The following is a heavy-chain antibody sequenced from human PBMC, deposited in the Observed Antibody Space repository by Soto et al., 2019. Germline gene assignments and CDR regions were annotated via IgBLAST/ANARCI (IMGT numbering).Heavy chain of an antibody. CDR1: GFTFSSYE. Sequence: GGSLRLSCAASGFTFSSYEMNWVRQAPGKGLEWVSYISSSGSTIYYADSVKGRFTISRDSAKNSLYLQMNSLRAEDTAVYYCARAAMVIGGYWYFDLWGRGTLVTVSS. CDR2: ISSSGSTI. J-gene: IGHJ2*01. CDR3: ARAAMVIGGYWYFDL. D-gene: IGHD5-18*01. V-gene: IGHV3-48*03.